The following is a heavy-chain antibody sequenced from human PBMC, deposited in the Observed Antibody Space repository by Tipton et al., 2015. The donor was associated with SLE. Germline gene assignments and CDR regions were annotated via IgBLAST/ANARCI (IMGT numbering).Heavy chain of an antibody. CDR1: GGSFSGSY. D-gene: IGHD6-6*01. CDR3: AREARLSSSNAFDI. CDR2: INHSGST. J-gene: IGHJ3*02. V-gene: IGHV4-34*01. Sequence: TLSLTCPVYGGSFSGSYWSWIRQPPWKGLEWIGEINHSGSTNYNPSLKSRVTISVDTSKNQFSLNLSSVTAADTAVYYCAREARLSSSNAFDIWGQGTMVTVSS.